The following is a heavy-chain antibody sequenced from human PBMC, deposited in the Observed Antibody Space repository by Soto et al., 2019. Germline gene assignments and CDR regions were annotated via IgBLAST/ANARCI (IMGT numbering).Heavy chain of an antibody. CDR3: AKPLSLTDVEGSSAN. V-gene: IGHV3-30*18. D-gene: IGHD3-3*01. CDR2: ISYDGSNK. Sequence: GGSLRLSCAASGFTFSSYGMHWVRQAPGKGLEWVAVISYDGSNKYYADSVKGRFTISRDNSKNTLYLQMNSLRAEDTAVYYCAKPLSLTDVEGSSANWGQGTLVTVSS. J-gene: IGHJ4*02. CDR1: GFTFSSYG.